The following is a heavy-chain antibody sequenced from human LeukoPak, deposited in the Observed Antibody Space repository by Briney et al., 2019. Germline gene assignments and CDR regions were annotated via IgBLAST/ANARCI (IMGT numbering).Heavy chain of an antibody. Sequence: ASVKVSCKASGYTFTSYGISWVRQAPGQGLEWMGGIIPIFGTANYAQKFQGRVTITADESTSTAYMELSSLRSEDTAVYYCARSGSSGYPYYFDYWGQGTLVTVSS. CDR3: ARSGSSGYPYYFDY. J-gene: IGHJ4*02. D-gene: IGHD3-22*01. CDR2: IIPIFGTA. V-gene: IGHV1-69*13. CDR1: GYTFTSYG.